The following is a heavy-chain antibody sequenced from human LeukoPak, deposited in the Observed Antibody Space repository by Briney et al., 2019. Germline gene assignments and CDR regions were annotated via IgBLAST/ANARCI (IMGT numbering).Heavy chain of an antibody. CDR3: TRVGYIDEGIDY. D-gene: IGHD5-24*01. J-gene: IGHJ4*02. CDR2: IKQDGSKK. V-gene: IGHV3-7*04. Sequence: SGGPLGLSCVASGFPFIGYWLTWVGQAPGRGWGWVANIKQDGSKKSYVDSVKGRFTISRDNAKNSLYLQMNSLRAEDTAIYYCTRVGYIDEGIDYWGQGTLVTVSS. CDR1: GFPFIGYW.